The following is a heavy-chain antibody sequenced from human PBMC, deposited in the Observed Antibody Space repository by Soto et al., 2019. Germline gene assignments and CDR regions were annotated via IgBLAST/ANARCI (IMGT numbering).Heavy chain of an antibody. CDR1: GGSISIGGYY. D-gene: IGHD6-13*01. J-gene: IGHJ3*02. CDR2: IYYSGST. Sequence: SLTCTVSGGSISIGGYYCSLIRQHPGKGLEWIGYIYYSGSTYYNPSLKSRVTISVDTSKNKFSMKLSSATAADTAVYYCARSRGDSSSSSSAFDIWGQGTMGTV. V-gene: IGHV4-31*03. CDR3: ARSRGDSSSSSSAFDI.